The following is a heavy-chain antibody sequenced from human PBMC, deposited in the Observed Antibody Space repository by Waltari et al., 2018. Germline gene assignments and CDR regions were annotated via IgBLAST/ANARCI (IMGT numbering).Heavy chain of an antibody. Sequence: QVQLVQSGAEMKKRGASVTVSCAASGYTFTGYFIHWVRQAPGQGLEWMGRINPNSGGTNYAQKFQGRVTLTRDKSINTAYMDLSRLTSDDTGMYYCATWRENAFDVWGQGTMVTVST. CDR2: INPNSGGT. J-gene: IGHJ3*01. CDR1: GYTFTGYF. D-gene: IGHD1-1*01. V-gene: IGHV1-2*05. CDR3: ATWRENAFDV.